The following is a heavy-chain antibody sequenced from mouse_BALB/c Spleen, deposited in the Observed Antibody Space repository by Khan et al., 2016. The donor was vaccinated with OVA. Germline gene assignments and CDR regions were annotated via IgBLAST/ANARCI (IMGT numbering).Heavy chain of an antibody. Sequence: EVELVESGGGLVKPGGSLKLSCAASGFTFSIYAMSWVRQTPEKRLEWVATISSGGSYTYYPDSVKGRFTISRDNAKNTLYLQMSSLRSEDTAMYYCARDVYPSGAMDYWGQGTSVTVSS. D-gene: IGHD6-1*01. J-gene: IGHJ4*01. V-gene: IGHV5-9-1*01. CDR3: ARDVYPSGAMDY. CDR2: ISSGGSYT. CDR1: GFTFSIYA.